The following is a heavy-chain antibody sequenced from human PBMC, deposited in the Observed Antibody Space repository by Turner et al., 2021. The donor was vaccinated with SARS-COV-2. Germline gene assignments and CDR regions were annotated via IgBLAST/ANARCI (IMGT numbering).Heavy chain of an antibody. J-gene: IGHJ4*02. CDR1: GFTFSSYA. V-gene: IGHV3-23*01. Sequence: EVQLLESGGGLVQPGGSLRLSCAASGFTFSSYAMSWVRHAPGKGLEWVSAISGSGGDTYYTDSVKGRFTISRDNSKNTLYLQMNSLRAEDTAVYYCAKGVRGAMIVVVIPYFDYWGQGTLVTVSS. CDR2: ISGSGGDT. D-gene: IGHD3-22*01. CDR3: AKGVRGAMIVVVIPYFDY.